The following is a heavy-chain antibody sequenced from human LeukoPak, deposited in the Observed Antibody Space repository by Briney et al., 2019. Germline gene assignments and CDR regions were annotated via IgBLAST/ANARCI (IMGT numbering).Heavy chain of an antibody. V-gene: IGHV4-4*02. J-gene: IGHJ4*02. CDR2: IYHSGST. Sequence: PSETLSLTCAVSGGSISSSNWWGWVRQPPGKGLEWIGEIYHSGSTNYNPSLKSRVTISVDKSKNQFSLKLSSVTAADTAVYYCAREGGSSSWNSFDYWGQGTLVTVSS. CDR3: AREGGSSSWNSFDY. CDR1: GGSISSSNW. D-gene: IGHD6-13*01.